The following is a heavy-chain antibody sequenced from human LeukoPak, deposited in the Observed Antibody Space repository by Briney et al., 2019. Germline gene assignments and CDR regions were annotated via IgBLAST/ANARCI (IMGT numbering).Heavy chain of an antibody. J-gene: IGHJ4*02. D-gene: IGHD6-19*01. Sequence: SETLSLTCTVSGGSISGSSYYWGWIHQPPGKGLEWIGSLYYSGTTYYNPSLKSRVTISVDTSKNQFSLKLTSVTAADTAVYYCARGQWLVHGVDYWGQGTLVTVSS. CDR3: ARGQWLVHGVDY. V-gene: IGHV4-39*07. CDR1: GGSISGSSYY. CDR2: LYYSGTT.